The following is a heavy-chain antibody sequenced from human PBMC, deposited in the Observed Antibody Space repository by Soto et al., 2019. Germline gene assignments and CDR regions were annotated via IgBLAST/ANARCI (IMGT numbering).Heavy chain of an antibody. D-gene: IGHD5-12*01. Sequence: QVQLVQYGAEVKKPGSSVKDSCKASGGTFNSYAISWVRQAPGQGVEWMGGIIPILGTAKYAQKFQGRVTNTADDSQYKGDLELTNLTSEDTDVYVCTRVGYTSGPKFDDWGQGTMVIVSS. V-gene: IGHV1-69*01. CDR2: IIPILGTA. J-gene: IGHJ4*02. CDR3: TRVGYTSGPKFDD. CDR1: GGTFNSYA.